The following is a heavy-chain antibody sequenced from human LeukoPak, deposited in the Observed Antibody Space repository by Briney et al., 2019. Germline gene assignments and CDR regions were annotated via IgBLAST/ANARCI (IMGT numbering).Heavy chain of an antibody. J-gene: IGHJ6*03. CDR1: GGSISSYY. CDR2: IDTSGST. Sequence: NTSETLSLTCSVSGGSISSYYWSWIRQPAGKGLEWIGRIDTSGSTNYNPSLKSRVTMSVDTSKNQFSLKLSSVTAADTAVYYCAREAHDFWSGYYRANYMDVWGRGTTVNVSS. CDR3: AREAHDFWSGYYRANYMDV. V-gene: IGHV4-4*07. D-gene: IGHD3-3*01.